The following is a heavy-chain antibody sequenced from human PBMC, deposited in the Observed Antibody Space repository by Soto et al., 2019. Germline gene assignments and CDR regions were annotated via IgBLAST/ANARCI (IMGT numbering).Heavy chain of an antibody. D-gene: IGHD4-17*01. CDR1: GGSISSYY. CDR3: ATASPTTDDYGDYGGAFDI. J-gene: IGHJ3*02. Sequence: SETLSLTCTVSGGSISSYYWSWIRQPPGKGLEWIGYIYYSGSTNYNPSLKSRVTISVDTSKNQFSLKLSSVTAADTAVYYCATASPTTDDYGDYGGAFDIWDQGTMVTVSS. CDR2: IYYSGST. V-gene: IGHV4-59*12.